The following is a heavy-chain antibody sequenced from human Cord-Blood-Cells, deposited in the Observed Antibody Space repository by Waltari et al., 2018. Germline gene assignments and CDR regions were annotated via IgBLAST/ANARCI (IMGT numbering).Heavy chain of an antibody. CDR2: IRYVGSNK. CDR3: AKLGTIGAFDI. V-gene: IGHV3-30*02. Sequence: QVQLVESGGGVVQPGGSLRLSCAASGFTFSSYGMHWVRQAPGKGLEWVAFIRYVGSNKYYADSVKGRFTISRDNSKNTLYLQMNSLRAEDTAVYYCAKLGTIGAFDIWGQGTMVTVSS. J-gene: IGHJ3*02. D-gene: IGHD1-7*01. CDR1: GFTFSSYG.